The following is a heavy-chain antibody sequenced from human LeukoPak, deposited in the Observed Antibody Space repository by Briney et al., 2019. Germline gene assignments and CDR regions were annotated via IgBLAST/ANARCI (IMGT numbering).Heavy chain of an antibody. V-gene: IGHV3-11*01. CDR2: ISSSGNTI. Sequence: GGSLRLSCAASGFIFSDYYMSWIRQAPGKGLEWVSYISSSGNTIYYADSVKGRFTISRDNAKNSLYLQMNSLRAEDTAVYYCARVHHKPSVAAAAHFDYWGQGTLVTVSS. J-gene: IGHJ4*02. CDR3: ARVHHKPSVAAAAHFDY. D-gene: IGHD6-13*01. CDR1: GFIFSDYY.